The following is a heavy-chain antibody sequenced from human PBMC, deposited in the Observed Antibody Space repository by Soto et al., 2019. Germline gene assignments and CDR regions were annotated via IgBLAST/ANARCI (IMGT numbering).Heavy chain of an antibody. CDR3: ARDVRGYNREY. Sequence: QVQLVQSGAEVKKPGTSVKVSCKASGYTFTTYFIHWVRQAPGQGLEWMGIINPTVHTTSYAQKFQGRVTMTSDTSTSTVYMELSSLRSEDTAVYYCARDVRGYNREYWGQGTLVTVSS. J-gene: IGHJ4*02. D-gene: IGHD5-12*01. V-gene: IGHV1-46*01. CDR1: GYTFTTYF. CDR2: INPTVHTT.